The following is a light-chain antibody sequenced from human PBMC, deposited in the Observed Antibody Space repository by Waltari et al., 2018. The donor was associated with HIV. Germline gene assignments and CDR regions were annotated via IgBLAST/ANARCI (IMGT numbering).Light chain of an antibody. J-gene: IGLJ2*01. Sequence: SMLTQPPSSSGTHGLRVTISFSVGPSNIGCNSVDWYQQLPGTAPRVRLYSKDQRPSGFPDRFSGSKSGTSASLVISGLHSEDEATYYCSTWDDTLNGHVVFGGGTTLTVL. CDR3: STWDDTLNGHVV. V-gene: IGLV1-44*01. CDR2: SKD. CDR1: PSNIGCNS.